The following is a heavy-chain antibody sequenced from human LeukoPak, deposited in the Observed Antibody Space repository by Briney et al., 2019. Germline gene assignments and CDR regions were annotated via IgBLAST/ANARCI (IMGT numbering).Heavy chain of an antibody. V-gene: IGHV3-53*01. Sequence: GGSLRLSCAASGFAVSSNHMNWVRQAPGKGLEWVSVIFNGGSTYYADSVKGRFTISRDNSKNTLYLQMNSLRAEDTAVYYCARDHMSWQQPPPNWFDPWGQGTLVTVSS. CDR2: IFNGGST. D-gene: IGHD6-13*01. CDR1: GFAVSSNH. J-gene: IGHJ5*02. CDR3: ARDHMSWQQPPPNWFDP.